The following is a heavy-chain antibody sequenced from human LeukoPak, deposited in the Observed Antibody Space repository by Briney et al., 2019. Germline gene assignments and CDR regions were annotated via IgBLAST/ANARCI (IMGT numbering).Heavy chain of an antibody. V-gene: IGHV4-39*07. CDR3: XXDXXFXXGXXXXXY. CDR2: IYYSGST. J-gene: IGHJ4*02. Sequence: TXXVXGGSISSSSYYWGWIRQPPGKGLEWIGSIYYSGSTYYNPSLKSRITISVETTKNGFSLKLSSVTAADTARYXXXXDXXFXXGXXXXXYWGQXTLVTVSS. CDR1: GGSISSSSYY.